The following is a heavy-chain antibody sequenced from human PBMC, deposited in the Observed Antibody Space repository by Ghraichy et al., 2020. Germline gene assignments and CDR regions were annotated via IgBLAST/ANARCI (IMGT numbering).Heavy chain of an antibody. V-gene: IGHV4-34*01. D-gene: IGHD2-15*01. CDR2: INHSGST. J-gene: IGHJ4*02. CDR1: GGSFSGYY. CDR3: ARGLLGYYYDY. Sequence: SETLSLTCAVYGGSFSGYYWSWIRQPPGKGLEWIGEINHSGSTNYNPSLKSRVTISVDTSKNQFSLKLSSVTAADTAVYYCARGLLGYYYDYWGQGTLVTVSS.